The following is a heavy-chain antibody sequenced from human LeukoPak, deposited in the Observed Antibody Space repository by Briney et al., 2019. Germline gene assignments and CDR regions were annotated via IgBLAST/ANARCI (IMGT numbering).Heavy chain of an antibody. CDR1: GFTFSDYY. D-gene: IGHD6-19*01. CDR3: AREDQWLGFDH. Sequence: GGSLRLSCAASGFTFSDYYMSWIRQAPGKGLEWVSYISSGSTIYYADSVKGRFTISRDNAKNSLYLQMNSLRAEDTAVYYCAREDQWLGFDHWGQGTLVTVSS. V-gene: IGHV3-11*01. CDR2: ISSGSTI. J-gene: IGHJ4*02.